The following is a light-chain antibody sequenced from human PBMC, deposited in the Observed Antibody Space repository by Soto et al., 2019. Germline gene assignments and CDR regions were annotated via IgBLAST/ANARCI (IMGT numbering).Light chain of an antibody. CDR1: SGHDTYA. J-gene: IGLJ2*01. CDR2: ISGDGSH. V-gene: IGLV4-69*01. CDR3: QTWGTGIVV. Sequence: QLVLTQSPSASASLGASVNLPCTLSSGHDTYAIAWHQQQPGKGPRYLMKISGDGSHSKGDGIPDRFSGSSSGTERYLTISSLQSEDEADYYCQTWGTGIVVFDGGTKLTVL.